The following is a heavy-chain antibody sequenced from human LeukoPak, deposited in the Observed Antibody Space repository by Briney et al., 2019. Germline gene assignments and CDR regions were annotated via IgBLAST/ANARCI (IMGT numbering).Heavy chain of an antibody. CDR2: IYTSGST. Sequence: SETLSLTCTVSGGSISSSSYYWSWIRQPAGKGLEWIGRIYTSGSTYYTPSLKSRVTISIDTSKNQFSLDLSSVTAADTAVYYCARDAGYYDSSGSYASDIWGQGTMVTVSS. V-gene: IGHV4-61*02. CDR1: GGSISSSSYY. CDR3: ARDAGYYDSSGSYASDI. J-gene: IGHJ3*02. D-gene: IGHD3-22*01.